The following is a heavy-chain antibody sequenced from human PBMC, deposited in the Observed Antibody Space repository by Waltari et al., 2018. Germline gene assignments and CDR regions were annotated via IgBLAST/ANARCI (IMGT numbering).Heavy chain of an antibody. V-gene: IGHV4-61*02. CDR2: IYTSGST. D-gene: IGHD2-15*01. CDR1: GGSIRSGSYY. CDR3: ARDGVDYYYMDV. J-gene: IGHJ6*03. Sequence: QVQLQESGPGLVKPSQTLSLTCTVSGGSIRSGSYYWSWIRQPAGKGLEWIGRIYTSGSTNYNPSLKSRVTISVDTSKNQFSLKLSSVTAADTAVYYCARDGVDYYYMDVWGKGTTVTVSS.